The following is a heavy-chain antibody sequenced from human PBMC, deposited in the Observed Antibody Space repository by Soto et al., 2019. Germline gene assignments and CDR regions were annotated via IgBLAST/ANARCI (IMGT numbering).Heavy chain of an antibody. D-gene: IGHD2-8*01. CDR3: AKGDSTDCSNGVCSFFYNHDMDV. J-gene: IGHJ6*02. Sequence: ASVKVSCTASGYSFTAYPIHLVRQAPGQGLEWLGRINPKSGGTSTAPKFPGWVTMTTDTSISTASMELTRLTSDDTAIYYCAKGDSTDCSNGVCSFFYNHDMDVWGQGTTVTVSS. CDR1: GYSFTAYP. V-gene: IGHV1-2*04. CDR2: INPKSGGT.